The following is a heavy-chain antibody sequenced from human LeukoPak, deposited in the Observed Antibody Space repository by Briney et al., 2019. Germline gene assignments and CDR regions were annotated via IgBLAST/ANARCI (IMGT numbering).Heavy chain of an antibody. Sequence: SVKLSCKASGYTFTRYYMHWVRQAPGQGLEWMGIINPRGGSTSCAQKFQGRVTMTRDTSTSTVYVELSSLRSEDTAVYYCARDFWVTTVSTPDYWGPGNLGSVSS. CDR1: GYTFTRYY. J-gene: IGHJ4*02. D-gene: IGHD4-11*01. CDR2: INPRGGST. CDR3: ARDFWVTTVSTPDY. V-gene: IGHV1-46*01.